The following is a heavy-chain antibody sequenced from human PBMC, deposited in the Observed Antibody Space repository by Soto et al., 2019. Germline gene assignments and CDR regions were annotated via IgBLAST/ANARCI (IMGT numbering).Heavy chain of an antibody. CDR1: GGSIDSAAYS. J-gene: IGHJ4*02. Sequence: PSETLSLTCAVSGGSIDSAAYSLAWIRQPPGKGLEWIGYVSHRGAAYSIPSLNGRLTLSMDSSQTQFSLKPTSVTAADSAVYYCARIHWSQSSLDYWGRGILVTVSS. CDR3: ARIHWSQSSLDY. CDR2: VSHRGAA. V-gene: IGHV4-30-2*01. D-gene: IGHD6-19*01.